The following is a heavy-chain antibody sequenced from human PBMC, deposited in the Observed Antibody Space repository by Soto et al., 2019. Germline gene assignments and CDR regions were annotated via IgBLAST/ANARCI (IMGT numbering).Heavy chain of an antibody. CDR3: ARDYYDILTGYYGYYGMDV. V-gene: IGHV4-31*03. D-gene: IGHD3-9*01. Sequence: SETLSLTCTVSGGSISSGGYFWSWIRQHPGKGLEWIGYIYYSGSTYYNPSLKSRVTISVDTSKNQFSLKLSSVTAADTAVYYCARDYYDILTGYYGYYGMDVWGQGTTVTVSS. J-gene: IGHJ6*02. CDR1: GGSISSGGYF. CDR2: IYYSGST.